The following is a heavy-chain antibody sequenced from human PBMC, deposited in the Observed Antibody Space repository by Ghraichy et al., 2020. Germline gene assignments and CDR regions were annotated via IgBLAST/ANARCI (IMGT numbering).Heavy chain of an antibody. D-gene: IGHD3-10*01. CDR1: GFTFSDHF. Sequence: LTCAASGFTFSDHFMDWVRQAPGQGLEWVGRVRKKINSYTTEYAASVKGRFTISRDDSKNSLYLQMNSLKTEDTAVYYCARRGSSGNYVPFDYWGQGTLVTVSS. CDR2: VRKKINSYTT. V-gene: IGHV3-72*01. CDR3: ARRGSSGNYVPFDY. J-gene: IGHJ4*02.